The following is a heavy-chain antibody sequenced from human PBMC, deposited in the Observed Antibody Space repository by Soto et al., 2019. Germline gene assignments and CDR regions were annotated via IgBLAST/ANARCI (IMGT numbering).Heavy chain of an antibody. J-gene: IGHJ4*02. V-gene: IGHV1-46*01. CDR3: ARDLAAAAY. CDR1: GYIFTNYY. Sequence: QVQLVQSGAEVKKPGASVKVSSKASGYIFTNYYIHWVRQAPGQGLEWMAIINPLPTSGSTNYAQEFQGRVTVTRETSTSTVYMELNSLSSDDTAIYYCARDLAAAAYWGQGTLVTVSS. CDR2: INPLPTSGST. D-gene: IGHD6-13*01.